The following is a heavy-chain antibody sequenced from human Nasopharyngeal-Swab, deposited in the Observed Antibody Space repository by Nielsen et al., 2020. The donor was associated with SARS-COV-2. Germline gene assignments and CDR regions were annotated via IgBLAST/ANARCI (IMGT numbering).Heavy chain of an antibody. CDR3: ARNEAGSGSYWGFDY. V-gene: IGHV3-7*01. CDR1: GFTFSSYA. CDR2: IKQDGSEK. J-gene: IGHJ4*02. Sequence: GESLKISCAASGFTFSSYAMHWVRQAPGKGLEWVANIKQDGSEKYYVGSVKGRFTISRDNAKNSLYLQMNSLRAEDTAVYYCARNEAGSGSYWGFDYWGQGTLVTVSS. D-gene: IGHD3-10*01.